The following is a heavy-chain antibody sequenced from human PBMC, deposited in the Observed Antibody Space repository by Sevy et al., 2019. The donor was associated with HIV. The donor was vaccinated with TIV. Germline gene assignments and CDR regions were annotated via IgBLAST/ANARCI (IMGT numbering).Heavy chain of an antibody. Sequence: GGSLRLSCAASGFTVSGNYMSWVRQAPGKGLEWVSGIFSGGNTHFADSVKGGFTISRDNSKNTLSLQMNSLSAEDTAVYYWARAVEDYSDSSAWDWYFDLWGRGTLVTVSS. J-gene: IGHJ2*01. D-gene: IGHD3-22*01. CDR2: IFSGGNT. CDR1: GFTVSGNY. CDR3: ARAVEDYSDSSAWDWYFDL. V-gene: IGHV3-66*01.